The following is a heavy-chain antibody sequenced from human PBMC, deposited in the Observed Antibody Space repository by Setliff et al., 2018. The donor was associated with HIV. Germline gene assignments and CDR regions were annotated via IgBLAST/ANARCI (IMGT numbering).Heavy chain of an antibody. V-gene: IGHV4-39*07. D-gene: IGHD2-8*01. Sequence: SETLSLTCTVSGGSFIGSSFQSTWIRQTPGQGLEWIADIAYSGTTMYTNYNPSLASRVTMSFDTSKNQFSLNLNSVTAADTAVYYCARGLPATNGVWIDYWGQGTLVTVSS. CDR1: GGSFIGSSFQ. CDR3: ARGLPATNGVWIDY. J-gene: IGHJ4*02. CDR2: IAYSGTT.